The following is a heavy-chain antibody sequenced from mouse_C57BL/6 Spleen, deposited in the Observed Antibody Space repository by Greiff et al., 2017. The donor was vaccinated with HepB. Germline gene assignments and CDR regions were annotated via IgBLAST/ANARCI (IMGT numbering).Heavy chain of an antibody. CDR2: IYPGDGDT. CDR1: GYAFSSSW. D-gene: IGHD1-1*01. V-gene: IGHV1-82*01. Sequence: QVQLQQSGPELVKPGASVKISCKASGYAFSSSWMNWVKQRPGKGLEWIGRIYPGDGDTNYNGKFKGKATLTADKSSSTAYMQLSSLTSEDSAVYFCARLNGSSYLDYWGQGTTLTVSS. CDR3: ARLNGSSYLDY. J-gene: IGHJ2*01.